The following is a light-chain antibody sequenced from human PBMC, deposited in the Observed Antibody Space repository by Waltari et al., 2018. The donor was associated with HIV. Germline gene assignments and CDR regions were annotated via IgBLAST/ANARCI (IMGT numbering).Light chain of an antibody. CDR3: QQYAASPLT. Sequence: EIVLTQSPGTLSLSPGERVILSCRASQSVGSNYLAWYQQRPGQAPRLLIYDASTRATGIPDRFSGSGSGTDFTLTISRLEPEDCAVYYCQQYAASPLTFGGGTRVEIK. V-gene: IGKV3-20*01. CDR1: QSVGSNY. CDR2: DAS. J-gene: IGKJ4*01.